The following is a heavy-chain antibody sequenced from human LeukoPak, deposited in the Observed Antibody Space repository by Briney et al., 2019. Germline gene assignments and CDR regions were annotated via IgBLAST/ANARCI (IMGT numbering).Heavy chain of an antibody. J-gene: IGHJ4*02. V-gene: IGHV4-31*03. Sequence: SETLSLTCTVSGGSISSAGYYWNWIRQHPGKGLEWIGFIYYSGNTYYNPSLKSRVTISLDTSKNHFSLRLISVTAADTAVYYCARGSQQLDYWGQGTLVTVSS. D-gene: IGHD6-13*01. CDR3: ARGSQQLDY. CDR1: GGSISSAGYY. CDR2: IYYSGNT.